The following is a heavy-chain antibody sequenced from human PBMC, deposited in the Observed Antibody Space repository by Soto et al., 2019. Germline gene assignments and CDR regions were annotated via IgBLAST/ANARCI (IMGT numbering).Heavy chain of an antibody. D-gene: IGHD3-9*01. CDR2: ISGSGGST. V-gene: IGHV3-23*01. Sequence: GGSLRLSCAASGFTFSSYAMSWVRQAPGKGLEWVSAISGSGGSTYYADSVKGRFTISRDNSKNTLYLQMNSLRAEDTAVYYCAXGPSMVLRYFDWLSPLDYWGQGTLVTVS. CDR1: GFTFSSYA. J-gene: IGHJ4*02. CDR3: AXGPSMVLRYFDWLSPLDY.